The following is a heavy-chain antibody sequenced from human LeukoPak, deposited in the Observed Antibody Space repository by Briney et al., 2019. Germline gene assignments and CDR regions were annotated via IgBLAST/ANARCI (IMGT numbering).Heavy chain of an antibody. CDR2: IIPIFGTA. CDR1: GGTFSSYA. CDR3: AGMAYSSSSSPY. V-gene: IGHV1-69*05. D-gene: IGHD6-6*01. Sequence: ASVKVSCKASGGTFSSYAISWVRQAPGQGLEWTGGIIPIFGTANYAQKFQGRVTITTDESTSTAYMELSSLRSEDTAVYYCAGMAYSSSSSPYWGQGTLVTVSS. J-gene: IGHJ4*02.